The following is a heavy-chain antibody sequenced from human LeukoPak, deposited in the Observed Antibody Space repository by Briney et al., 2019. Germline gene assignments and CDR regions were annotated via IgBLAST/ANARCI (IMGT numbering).Heavy chain of an antibody. CDR3: ARMTTVTVQDY. Sequence: ASVKVSCKASGYTFTSYDINWVRQAPGQGLEWMGWINPNSGGTNYAQKFQGRVAMTRDTSISTAYMELSRLRSDDTAVYYCARMTTVTVQDYWGQGTLVTVSS. CDR2: INPNSGGT. D-gene: IGHD4-17*01. V-gene: IGHV1-2*02. CDR1: GYTFTSYD. J-gene: IGHJ4*02.